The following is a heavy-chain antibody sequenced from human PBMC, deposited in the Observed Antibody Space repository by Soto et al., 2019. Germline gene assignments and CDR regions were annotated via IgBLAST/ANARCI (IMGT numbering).Heavy chain of an antibody. CDR1: GFTFSSHW. CDR2: ISSSGSTI. D-gene: IGHD5-12*01. J-gene: IGHJ4*02. CDR3: ARALSGYETGFVY. Sequence: GGSLRFSCAASGFTFSSHWMSWVRQAPGKGLEWVSYISSSGSTIYYADSVKGRFTISRDNAKNSLYLQMNSLRAEDTAVYYCARALSGYETGFVYWGQGTLVTVSS. V-gene: IGHV3-48*04.